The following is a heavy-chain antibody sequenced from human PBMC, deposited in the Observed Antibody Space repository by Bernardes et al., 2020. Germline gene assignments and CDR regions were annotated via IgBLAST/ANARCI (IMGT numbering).Heavy chain of an antibody. CDR3: ARDRGPIWSGYYRINYYYYGMDV. CDR2: ISAYNGNT. V-gene: IGHV1-18*01. D-gene: IGHD3-3*01. CDR1: GYTFTSYG. J-gene: IGHJ6*02. Sequence: ASVKISCKASGYTFTSYGISWVRRAPGQGLEWMGWISAYNGNTNYAQKLQGRVTMTTDTSTSTAYMELRSLRSDDTAVYYCARDRGPIWSGYYRINYYYYGMDVWGQGTTVTVSS.